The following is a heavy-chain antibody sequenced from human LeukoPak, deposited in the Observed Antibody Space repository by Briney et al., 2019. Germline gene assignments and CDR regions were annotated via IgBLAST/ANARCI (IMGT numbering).Heavy chain of an antibody. D-gene: IGHD6-19*01. Sequence: GGSLRLSCAASGFTFSIFWMHWVRRAPGKGPVWVSRINSDGSSTDYADSVKGRFTISRDNAKNTLYLQMNSLRTEDTAVYYCARRWAVAAVDYWGQGTLVTVSS. V-gene: IGHV3-74*01. CDR1: GFTFSIFW. CDR2: INSDGSST. CDR3: ARRWAVAAVDY. J-gene: IGHJ4*02.